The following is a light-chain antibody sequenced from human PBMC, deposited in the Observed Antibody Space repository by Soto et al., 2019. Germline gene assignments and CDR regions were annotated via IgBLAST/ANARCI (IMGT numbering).Light chain of an antibody. J-gene: IGKJ5*01. Sequence: DIQMTQSPSSLSASVGDRVTITCQASQAISNYLNWYQQKPGKAPKLLIYDASNLETGVPSRFSGSGSGTDFTFTISSLQPEDIATYYCPQYDNLPITFGQGTRLEIK. CDR3: PQYDNLPIT. CDR2: DAS. V-gene: IGKV1-33*01. CDR1: QAISNY.